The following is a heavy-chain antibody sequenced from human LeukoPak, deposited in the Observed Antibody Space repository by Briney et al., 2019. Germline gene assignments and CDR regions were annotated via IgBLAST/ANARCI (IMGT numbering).Heavy chain of an antibody. CDR2: ISGSGGST. V-gene: IGHV3-23*01. CDR1: GFTFSSYA. D-gene: IGHD6-13*01. Sequence: GGSLRLSCAASGFTFSSYAMSWVRQAPGKGLEWVSAISGSGGSTYYADSVKGRFTISRGNSKNTLYLQMNSLRAEDTAVYYCAKRYSSSWYRKYFDLWGRGTLVTVSS. CDR3: AKRYSSSWYRKYFDL. J-gene: IGHJ2*01.